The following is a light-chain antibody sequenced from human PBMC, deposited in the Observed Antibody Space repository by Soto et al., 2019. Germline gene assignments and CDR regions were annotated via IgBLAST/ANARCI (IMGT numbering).Light chain of an antibody. CDR1: SSDVGSYNY. V-gene: IGLV2-14*01. CDR2: EVT. J-gene: IGLJ1*01. Sequence: QSALTQPASVSGSPGQSITISCTGTSSDVGSYNYVSWHQQHPGQAPKLMIYEVTHRASGIPDRFSASKSGNTASLTISGLQAGDEADYYCSSYRSSSTYVFGTWTKLTVL. CDR3: SSYRSSSTYV.